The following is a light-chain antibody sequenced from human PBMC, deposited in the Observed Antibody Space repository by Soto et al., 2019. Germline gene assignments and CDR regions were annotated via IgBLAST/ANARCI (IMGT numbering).Light chain of an antibody. CDR2: DNN. CDR3: AAWDGSLNVVV. J-gene: IGLJ2*01. CDR1: SSNIGSNT. Sequence: QSVLTQPPSASGTPGQRVTISCSGSSSNIGSNTVNWYQQLPGTAPKLLIYDNNQRPSGVPDRFSASKSGTSASLAISGLQSEDEADYYCAAWDGSLNVVVFGGGTKLTVL. V-gene: IGLV1-44*01.